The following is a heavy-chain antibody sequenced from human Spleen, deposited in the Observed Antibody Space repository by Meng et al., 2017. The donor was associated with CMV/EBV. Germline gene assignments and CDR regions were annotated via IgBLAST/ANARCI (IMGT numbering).Heavy chain of an antibody. J-gene: IGHJ6*02. CDR3: ASGKETITIFGVVIISGMDV. CDR1: GITFSNAW. V-gene: IGHV3-15*01. D-gene: IGHD3-3*01. CDR2: IKSRTDGGTT. Sequence: GESLKISCAVSGITFSNAWMTWVRQAPGKGLEWVGRIKSRTDGGTTNYPAPVEGRITISRDDSKDMLYLQMNSLRAEDTAVYYCASGKETITIFGVVIISGMDVWGQGTTVTVSS.